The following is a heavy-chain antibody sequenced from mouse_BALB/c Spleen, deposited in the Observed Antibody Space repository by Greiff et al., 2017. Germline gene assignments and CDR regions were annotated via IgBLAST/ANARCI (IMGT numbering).Heavy chain of an antibody. CDR3: ARDLYDYDEGYWYFDV. Sequence: EVQLVESGGGLVQPGGSLRLSCATSGFTFSDFYMEWVRQPPGKRLEWIAASRNKANDYTTEYSASVKGRFIVSRDTSQSILYLQMNALRAEDTAIYYCARDLYDYDEGYWYFDVWGAGTTVTVSS. J-gene: IGHJ1*01. CDR2: SRNKANDYTT. D-gene: IGHD2-4*01. CDR1: GFTFSDFY. V-gene: IGHV7-1*02.